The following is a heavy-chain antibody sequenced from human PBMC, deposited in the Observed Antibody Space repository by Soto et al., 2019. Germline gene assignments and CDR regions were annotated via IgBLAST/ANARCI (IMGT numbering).Heavy chain of an antibody. CDR3: AREHSSSWYGFAD. Sequence: QVQLVQSGAEEKKPGASVKVSCKASGYTFTSYAMHWVRQAPGQRLEWMGWINAGNGNTKYSQKFQGRVTITRDTSASTAYMELSSLRSEDTAVYYCAREHSSSWYGFADWGQGTLVTVSS. CDR2: INAGNGNT. V-gene: IGHV1-3*05. J-gene: IGHJ4*02. D-gene: IGHD6-13*01. CDR1: GYTFTSYA.